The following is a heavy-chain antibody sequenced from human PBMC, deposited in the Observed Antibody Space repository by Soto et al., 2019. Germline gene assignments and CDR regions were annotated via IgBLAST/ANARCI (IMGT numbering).Heavy chain of an antibody. J-gene: IGHJ6*02. CDR2: IGAAGDP. V-gene: IGHV3-13*05. Sequence: EVQLVESGGGLVQPGGSLRLSCSASGFTFSNSDMHWFRQATGKGLEWVSTIGAAGDPYYADSVRGRFTISRDKAKNSLFLQMNSLRVGDTAVYYCARQHVFYFGMDVWGQGTTVTVSS. CDR1: GFTFSNSD. CDR3: ARQHVFYFGMDV.